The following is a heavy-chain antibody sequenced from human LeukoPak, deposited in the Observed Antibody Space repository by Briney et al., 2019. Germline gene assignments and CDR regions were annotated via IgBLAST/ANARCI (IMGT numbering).Heavy chain of an antibody. CDR2: ISAYNGDT. V-gene: IGHV1-18*01. Sequence: GASVKVSCKASGFTFTNYGISWVRQAPGQGLGWMGWISAYNGDTNYAQKLQDRVTMTTDTSTSTAYMELRSLRSDDTAMYYCARDEGVGERGAYWGQGTLVTVSS. CDR3: ARDEGVGERGAY. D-gene: IGHD3-16*01. CDR1: GFTFTNYG. J-gene: IGHJ4*02.